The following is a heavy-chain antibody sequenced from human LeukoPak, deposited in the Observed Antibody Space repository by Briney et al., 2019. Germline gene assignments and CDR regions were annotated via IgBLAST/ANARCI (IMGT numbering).Heavy chain of an antibody. CDR1: GYTFTSYD. V-gene: IGHV1-8*01. D-gene: IGHD3-3*01. CDR3: AREGTYYDFWSGYYQNRLFDY. J-gene: IGHJ4*02. CDR2: MNPNSGKT. Sequence: GASVKVSCKASGYTFTSYDINWVLQATGHGLEWMGWMNPNSGKTGYAQKFQGRVTMTRNTSISTAYMELSSLRSEDTAVYYCAREGTYYDFWSGYYQNRLFDYWGQGTLVTVSS.